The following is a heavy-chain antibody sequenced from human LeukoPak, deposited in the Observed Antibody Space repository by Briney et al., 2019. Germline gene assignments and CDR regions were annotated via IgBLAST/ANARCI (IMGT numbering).Heavy chain of an antibody. D-gene: IGHD3-10*01. V-gene: IGHV4-4*02. J-gene: IGHJ4*02. CDR1: GGSISSSNW. CDR3: ARGEYKGLWFGEG. Sequence: SETLSLTCTVSGGSISSSNWWSWVRQPPGKGLEWIGEIYHSGSTNYNPSLKSRVTISVDKSKNQFSLKLSSVTAADTAVYYCARGEYKGLWFGEGWGQGTLVTVSS. CDR2: IYHSGST.